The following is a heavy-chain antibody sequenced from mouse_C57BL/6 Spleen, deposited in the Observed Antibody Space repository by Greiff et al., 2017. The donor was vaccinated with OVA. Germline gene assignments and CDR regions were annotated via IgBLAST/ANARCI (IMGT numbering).Heavy chain of an antibody. J-gene: IGHJ2*01. CDR1: GFTFSSYG. Sequence: EVLLVESGGDLVKPGGSLKLSCAASGFTFSSYGMSWVRQTPDKRLEWVATISSGGSYTYYPDSVKGRFTISRDNAKNTLYLQMSSLKSEDTAMYYCARHRDYDVLDYWGQGTTLTVSS. D-gene: IGHD2-4*01. CDR3: ARHRDYDVLDY. V-gene: IGHV5-6*01. CDR2: ISSGGSYT.